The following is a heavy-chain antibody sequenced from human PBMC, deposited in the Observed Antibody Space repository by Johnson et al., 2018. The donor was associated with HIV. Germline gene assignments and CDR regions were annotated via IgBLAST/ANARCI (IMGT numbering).Heavy chain of an antibody. D-gene: IGHD5-24*01. CDR1: GFTFSSYV. CDR3: ARETRDGPAFDI. J-gene: IGHJ3*02. CDR2: ISYDGSNK. Sequence: QVQLVESGGGVVQPGRSLILSCAASGFTFSSYVMHWVRQAPGKGLEWVAVISYDGSNKYYADSVKGRFTISRDNSKNTLYLQMNSLRAEDTAVYYCARETRDGPAFDIWGQGTMVTVSS. V-gene: IGHV3-30*04.